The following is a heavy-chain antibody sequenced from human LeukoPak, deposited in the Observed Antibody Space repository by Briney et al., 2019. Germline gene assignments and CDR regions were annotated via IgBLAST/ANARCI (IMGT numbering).Heavy chain of an antibody. V-gene: IGHV3-20*04. CDR2: INWNGGST. CDR3: ATAQGYYDSSGYYRTY. D-gene: IGHD3-22*01. Sequence: TGGSLRLSCAASGFTFSSYSMNWVRQAPGKGLEWVSGINWNGGSTGYADSVKGRFTISRDNAKNSLYLQMNSLRAEDTALYYCATAQGYYDSSGYYRTYWGQGTLVTVSS. CDR1: GFTFSSYS. J-gene: IGHJ4*02.